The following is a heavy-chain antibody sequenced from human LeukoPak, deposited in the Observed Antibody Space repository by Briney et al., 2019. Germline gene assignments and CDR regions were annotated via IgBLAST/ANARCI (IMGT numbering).Heavy chain of an antibody. CDR3: ARGMVYSYDLYYFDC. D-gene: IGHD5-18*01. CDR2: MYYSGST. CDR1: GGSVSSGSYY. V-gene: IGHV4-61*01. Sequence: KPSETLSLTCTVSGGSVSSGSYYWSWVRKPPGRGQEGSVYMYYSGSTNDNHALKSRVTISIDTSKNQFSLNLTSVTAADTAVYYCARGMVYSYDLYYFDCWGQGTLVTVSS. J-gene: IGHJ4*02.